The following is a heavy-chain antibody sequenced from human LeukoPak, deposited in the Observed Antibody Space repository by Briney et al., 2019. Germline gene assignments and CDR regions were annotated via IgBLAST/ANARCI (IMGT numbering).Heavy chain of an antibody. CDR2: IIPIFGTA. CDR1: GGTFSSYA. D-gene: IGHD3-3*01. V-gene: IGHV1-69*06. J-gene: IGHJ4*02. CDR3: ARVISAEWFNDY. Sequence: ASVKVSCKASGGTFSSYAISWVRQAPGQGLEWMGGIIPIFGTANYAQKFQGRVTITADKSTSTAYMELSSLRSEDTAVYYCARVISAEWFNDYWGQGTLVTVSS.